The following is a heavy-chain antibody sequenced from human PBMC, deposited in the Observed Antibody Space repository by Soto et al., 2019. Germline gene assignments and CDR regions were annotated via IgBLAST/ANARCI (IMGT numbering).Heavy chain of an antibody. Sequence: QVQLVESGGGVVQPGRSLRLSCAASGFTFSSYGMHWVRQAPGKGLEWVAVIWYDGSNKYYADSVKGRFTISRDNSKNTLYLQMNSLRAEDTAVYYCARDVDYYDSSGATHFDYWGQGTLVTVSS. CDR2: IWYDGSNK. J-gene: IGHJ4*02. V-gene: IGHV3-33*01. CDR1: GFTFSSYG. CDR3: ARDVDYYDSSGATHFDY. D-gene: IGHD3-22*01.